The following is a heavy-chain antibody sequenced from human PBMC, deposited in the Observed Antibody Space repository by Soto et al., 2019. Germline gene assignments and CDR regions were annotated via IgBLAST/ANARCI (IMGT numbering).Heavy chain of an antibody. J-gene: IGHJ6*02. V-gene: IGHV1-2*04. D-gene: IGHD6-6*01. CDR2: INPNSGGT. CDR1: GYTFTGYY. CDR3: ARESRIAAPYYGMDV. Sequence: QVQLVQSGAEVKKPGASVKVSCKASGYTFTGYYMHWVRQAPGQGLEWMGWINPNSGGTNYAQKFQGWVTMTRDTSISTAYMELSRLRSDDTAVYYCARESRIAAPYYGMDVWGQGTTVTVSS.